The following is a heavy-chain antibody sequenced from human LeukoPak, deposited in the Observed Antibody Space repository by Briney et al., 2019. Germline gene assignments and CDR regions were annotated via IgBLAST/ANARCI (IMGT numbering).Heavy chain of an antibody. CDR1: GFTFSSYS. J-gene: IGHJ4*02. Sequence: GGSLRLSCAASGFTFSSYSMNWVRQAPGKGLEWVSYISSSSRTIYYADSVKGRFTISRDSAENSLYLQMNSLRAEDTAVYYCARDFHSWGIYYFDYWGQGTLVTVSS. CDR3: ARDFHSWGIYYFDY. CDR2: ISSSSRTI. V-gene: IGHV3-48*01. D-gene: IGHD3-16*01.